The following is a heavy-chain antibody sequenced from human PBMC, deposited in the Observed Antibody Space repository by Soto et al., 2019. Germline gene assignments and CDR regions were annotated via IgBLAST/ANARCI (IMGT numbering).Heavy chain of an antibody. D-gene: IGHD3-10*01. CDR2: INAGNGNT. CDR1: GYTFTSYA. CDR3: AAWTVRETDYYYYYGMDV. V-gene: IGHV1-3*01. J-gene: IGHJ6*02. Sequence: ASVKVPCKASGYTFTSYAMHWVRQAPGQRLEWMGWINAGNGNTKYSQKFQGRVTITRDTSASTAYMELSSLRSEDTAVYYCAAWTVRETDYYYYYGMDVWGQGTTVTVSS.